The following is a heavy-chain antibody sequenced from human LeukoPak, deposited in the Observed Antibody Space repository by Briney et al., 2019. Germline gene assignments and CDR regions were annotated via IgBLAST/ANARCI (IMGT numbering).Heavy chain of an antibody. J-gene: IGHJ4*02. CDR1: GVTIDDYA. V-gene: IGHV3-9*01. Sequence: GGSLRLSCAASGVTIDDYAMHWVRQAPGKGLEWVSGISWNSGSTGYADSVKGRFTISRDDAKNSLYLQMNSLRVEDTALYYCAKATGYTYALDYWGQGTLVTVSS. CDR3: AKATGYTYALDY. CDR2: ISWNSGST. D-gene: IGHD5-18*01.